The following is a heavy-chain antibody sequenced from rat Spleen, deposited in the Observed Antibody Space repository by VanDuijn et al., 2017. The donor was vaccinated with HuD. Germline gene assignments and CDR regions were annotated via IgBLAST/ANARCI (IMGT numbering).Heavy chain of an antibody. J-gene: IGHJ2*01. CDR3: TAMGMGY. CDR2: MRTKPNNYAT. V-gene: IGHV10-5*01. D-gene: IGHD1-7*01. CDR1: GFTFSNAA. Sequence: VQVVESGGGLVQPKESLKISCAASGFTFSNAAMYWVRQAPGKGLEWVARMRTKPNNYATYYADSVKGRFTISRDDSKALVYLQMDNLKTGDTAMYYCTAMGMGYWGQGVMVTVSS.